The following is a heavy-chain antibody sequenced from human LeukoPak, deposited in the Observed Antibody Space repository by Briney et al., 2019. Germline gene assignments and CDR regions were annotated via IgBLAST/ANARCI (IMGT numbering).Heavy chain of an antibody. CDR1: GGSISSYY. D-gene: IGHD7-27*01. Sequence: ETLSLTCTVSGGSISSYYWSWIRQPPGKGLEWVSVISGNGETTYYAGSVQGRFTISRDNSKNTLYLQLNSLRAEDTAVYYCAIETELGFDYWGQGTLVTVSS. CDR3: AIETELGFDY. CDR2: ISGNGETT. J-gene: IGHJ4*02. V-gene: IGHV3-23*01.